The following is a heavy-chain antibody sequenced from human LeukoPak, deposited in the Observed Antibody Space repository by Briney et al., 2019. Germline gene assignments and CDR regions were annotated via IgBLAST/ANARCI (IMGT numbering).Heavy chain of an antibody. CDR2: INYSGSN. J-gene: IGHJ4*02. CDR1: GGSISSSSYY. V-gene: IGHV4-39*01. CDR3: ARPVLWDFWSGYSSSFDY. Sequence: SETLSLTCTVSGGSISSSSYYWGWHRQPPGKGREWLGSINYSGSNYEKPSLKRGVTISVETSRNQFSRKMRSVAAADTAFYSCARPVLWDFWSGYSSSFDYWGQGTLVTVSS. D-gene: IGHD3-3*01.